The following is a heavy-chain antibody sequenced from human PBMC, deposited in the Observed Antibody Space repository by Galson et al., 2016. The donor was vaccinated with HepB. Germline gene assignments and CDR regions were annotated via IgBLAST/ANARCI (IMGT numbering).Heavy chain of an antibody. CDR2: INSDGSST. J-gene: IGHJ4*02. V-gene: IGHV3-74*01. CDR1: GFTFSSYW. CDR3: AKKWSYGDYSYFDY. D-gene: IGHD4-17*01. Sequence: SLRLSCAASGFTFSSYWMHWVRQAPGTGLLWVSGINSDGSSTSYADSVKGRFTISRDNAKNTLYLQMNSLRAEDTAVYYCAKKWSYGDYSYFDYWGQGTLVTVSS.